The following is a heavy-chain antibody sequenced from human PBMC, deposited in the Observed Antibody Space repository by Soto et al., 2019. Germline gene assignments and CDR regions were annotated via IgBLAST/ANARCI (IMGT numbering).Heavy chain of an antibody. Sequence: EVQLLESGGGLVQPGGSLRLSCAASGFTFSSYAMSWVRQAPGKGLEWVSAISGSGGSTYYADSVKGRFTISRDNSKNTLYLQMNSLRAEDTAVYYCAKDLSRGDYIWGSYRPYWGQGTLVTVSS. CDR2: ISGSGGST. D-gene: IGHD3-16*02. J-gene: IGHJ4*02. CDR1: GFTFSSYA. V-gene: IGHV3-23*01. CDR3: AKDLSRGDYIWGSYRPY.